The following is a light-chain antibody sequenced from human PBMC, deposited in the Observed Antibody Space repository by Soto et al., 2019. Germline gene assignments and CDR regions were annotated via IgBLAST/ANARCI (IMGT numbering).Light chain of an antibody. CDR2: DAS. J-gene: IGKJ1*01. CDR1: QSVSSY. Sequence: EIVLTQSPGTLSLSPGERATLSCRASQSVSSYLAWYQQKPGQAPRLLIYDASNGATGIRARFSGSGSGTEFTLTISSLQSEDFAVYYCQQYNKWPPETFGQGTKVDIK. CDR3: QQYNKWPPET. V-gene: IGKV3-15*01.